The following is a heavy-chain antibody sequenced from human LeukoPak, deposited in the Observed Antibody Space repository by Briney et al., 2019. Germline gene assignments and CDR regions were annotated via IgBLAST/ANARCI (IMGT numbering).Heavy chain of an antibody. CDR3: AKADRGYSYGFDY. Sequence: GGSLRLSCAASGSTFSSYAMSWVRQAPGKGLEWVSAISGSGGSTYYADSVKGRFTISRDNSKNTLYLQMNSLRAEDTAVYYCAKADRGYSYGFDYWGQGTLVTVSS. D-gene: IGHD5-18*01. CDR2: ISGSGGST. V-gene: IGHV3-23*01. CDR1: GSTFSSYA. J-gene: IGHJ4*02.